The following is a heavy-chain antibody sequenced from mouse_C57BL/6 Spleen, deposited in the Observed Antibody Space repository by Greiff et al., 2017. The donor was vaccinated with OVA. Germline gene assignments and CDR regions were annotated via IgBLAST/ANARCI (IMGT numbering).Heavy chain of an antibody. V-gene: IGHV3-1*01. J-gene: IGHJ1*03. D-gene: IGHD4-1*01. CDR1: GYSITSGYD. CDR2: ISYSGST. CDR3: ARGRSNWGYFDV. Sequence: VQLQQSGPGMVKPSQSLSLTCTVTGYSITSGYDWHWLRHFPGNKLEWMGYISYSGSTHYNPSLKSRISITHDTSKNHFFLKLNSVTTEDTATDYCARGRSNWGYFDVWGTGTTVTVSS.